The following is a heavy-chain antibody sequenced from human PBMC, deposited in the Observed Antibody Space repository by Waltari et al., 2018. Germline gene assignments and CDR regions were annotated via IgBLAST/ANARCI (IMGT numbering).Heavy chain of an antibody. CDR1: GGSFSGYY. CDR3: ARGKARRGYSYGTDYYYYYGMDV. J-gene: IGHJ6*02. CDR2: INHSGST. V-gene: IGHV4-34*01. Sequence: QVQLQQWGAGLLKPSETLSLTCAVYGGSFSGYYWSWIRQPPGKGLEWIGEINHSGSTNYNPSLKSRGTISVDTSKNQFSLKLSSVTAADTAVYYCARGKARRGYSYGTDYYYYYGMDVWGQGTLVTVSS. D-gene: IGHD5-18*01.